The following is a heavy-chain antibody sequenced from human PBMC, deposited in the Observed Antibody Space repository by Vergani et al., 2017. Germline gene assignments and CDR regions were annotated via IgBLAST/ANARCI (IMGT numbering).Heavy chain of an antibody. CDR2: ISYDGSNK. CDR1: GFTFSSYA. D-gene: IGHD3-22*01. V-gene: IGHV3-30-3*01. CDR3: ARDPTAPIIVVVPYYFDY. J-gene: IGHJ4*02. Sequence: QVQLVESGGGVVQPGRSLRLSCAASGFTFSSYAMHWVRQAPGKGLEWVAVISYDGSNKYYADSVKGRFTISRDNSKNTLYLQMNSLRAEDTAVYYCARDPTAPIIVVVPYYFDYWGQGTLVTVSS.